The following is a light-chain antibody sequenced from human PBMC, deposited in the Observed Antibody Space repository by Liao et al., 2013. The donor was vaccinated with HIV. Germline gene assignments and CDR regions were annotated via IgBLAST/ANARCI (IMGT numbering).Light chain of an antibody. Sequence: SYVLTQPPSVSVAPAKTAWITCGGNNIGSKSVHWYQQKPGQAPVLVIYYDRVRPSGIPERFSGSNSGNTATLIINRVEAGDEADYYCQVWDSRSDHYVFGTGTKVTVL. CDR1: NIGSKS. CDR3: QVWDSRSDHYV. J-gene: IGLJ1*01. V-gene: IGLV3-21*01. CDR2: YDR.